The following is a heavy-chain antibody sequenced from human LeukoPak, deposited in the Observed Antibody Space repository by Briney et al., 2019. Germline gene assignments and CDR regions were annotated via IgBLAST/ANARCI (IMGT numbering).Heavy chain of an antibody. J-gene: IGHJ3*02. V-gene: IGHV3-23*01. CDR3: ARGGYYDAFDI. D-gene: IGHD1-26*01. CDR2: ISGSGAGT. CDR1: GFTFSTYA. Sequence: GGSLRLSCAASGFTFSTYAMSWVRQAPGKGLEWVSTISGSGAGTYYADSVKGRFTISRDNSKNTLYLQMNSLRAEDTAVYYCARGGYYDAFDIWGQGTMVTVSS.